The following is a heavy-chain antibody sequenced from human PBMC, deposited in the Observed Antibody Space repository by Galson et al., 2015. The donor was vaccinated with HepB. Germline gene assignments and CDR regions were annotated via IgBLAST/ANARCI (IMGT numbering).Heavy chain of an antibody. D-gene: IGHD1-14*01. CDR3: ARVMVPRYPFDM. CDR2: IWFDGSNK. CDR1: GFTFSSYG. J-gene: IGHJ3*02. Sequence: SLRLSCAASGFTFSSYGMHWVRQAPGKGLEWVAVIWFDGSNKYYADSVKGRFTISRDNSKNTLYLQMNSLRAEDTAVYYCARVMVPRYPFDMWGQGTMVTVSS. V-gene: IGHV3-33*01.